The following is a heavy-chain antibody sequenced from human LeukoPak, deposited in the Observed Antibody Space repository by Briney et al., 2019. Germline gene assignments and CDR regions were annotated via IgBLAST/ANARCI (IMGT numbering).Heavy chain of an antibody. J-gene: IGHJ4*02. CDR1: GGSFSGYY. Sequence: SETLSLTCAVYGGSFSGYYWSWIRQPPGKGLEWIGEINHSGSTNYNPSLKSRVTISVDTSKNQFSLKLSSVTAADTAVYYCARDSGIAVAGPVDYWGQGTLVTVSS. D-gene: IGHD6-19*01. V-gene: IGHV4-34*01. CDR3: ARDSGIAVAGPVDY. CDR2: INHSGST.